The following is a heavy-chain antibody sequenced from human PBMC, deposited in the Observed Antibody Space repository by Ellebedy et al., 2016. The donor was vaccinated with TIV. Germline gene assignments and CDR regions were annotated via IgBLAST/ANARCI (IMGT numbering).Heavy chain of an antibody. CDR3: AKEWADASGSYYDY. J-gene: IGHJ4*02. CDR1: GYSIGSGYH. D-gene: IGHD3-10*01. Sequence: ETLSLTXSVSGYSIGSGYHWGWIRQPPGKGLEWVSIIYTDGSTYYADSVKGRFTISRDNSKNTLSLQMNSLGPDDTAIYYCAKEWADASGSYYDYWGQGTLVTVSS. CDR2: IYTDGST. V-gene: IGHV3-53*05.